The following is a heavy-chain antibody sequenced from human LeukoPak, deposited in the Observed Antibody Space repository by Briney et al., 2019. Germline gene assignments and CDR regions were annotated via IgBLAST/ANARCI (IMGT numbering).Heavy chain of an antibody. CDR3: ASHWGSSSWASDY. Sequence: PGGSLRLSCAASGFTFSSYWMNWVRQAPGKGLEWVANIKQDGSEKYYVDSVKGRFTISRDNAKNSLYLQMNSLRAEDTAVYYCASHWGSSSWASDYWGQGTLVTVSS. V-gene: IGHV3-7*01. CDR1: GFTFSSYW. CDR2: IKQDGSEK. D-gene: IGHD6-13*01. J-gene: IGHJ4*02.